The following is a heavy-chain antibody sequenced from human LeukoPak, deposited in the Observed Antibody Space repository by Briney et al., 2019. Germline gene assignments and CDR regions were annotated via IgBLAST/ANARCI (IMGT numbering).Heavy chain of an antibody. CDR3: ARGKIVVVPAATEYYYYYYMDV. V-gene: IGHV1-18*01. J-gene: IGHJ6*03. CDR1: GYTFTSYG. CDR2: ISAYNGNT. D-gene: IGHD2-2*01. Sequence: ASVKVSCKASGYTFTSYGISWVRQAPGQGLEWMGWISAYNGNTNYAQKLQGRVTMTTDTSTSTAYMELSSLRSEDTAVYYCARGKIVVVPAATEYYYYYYMDVWGEGTTVTISS.